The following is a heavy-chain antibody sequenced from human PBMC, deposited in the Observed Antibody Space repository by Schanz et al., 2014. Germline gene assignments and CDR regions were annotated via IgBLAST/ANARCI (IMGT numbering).Heavy chain of an antibody. CDR3: AKSRGGGYDWELDY. CDR2: INTNTGNP. V-gene: IGHV7-4-1*02. J-gene: IGHJ4*02. D-gene: IGHD5-12*01. Sequence: QVQLVQSGSELKKTGASVKVSCKASGYNFSTYAMNWVRQAPGQGLEWMGWINTNTGNPTYAQDFTGRFVFSLDTSVSTAYLQISSLKAEDTAVYYCAKSRGGGYDWELDYWGQGTLITVSS. CDR1: GYNFSTYA.